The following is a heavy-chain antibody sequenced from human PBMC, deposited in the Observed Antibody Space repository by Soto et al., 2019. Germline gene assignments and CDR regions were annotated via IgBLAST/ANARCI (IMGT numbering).Heavy chain of an antibody. D-gene: IGHD2-15*01. V-gene: IGHV4-59*08. J-gene: IGHJ4*02. CDR3: AKHYCSGGSCRSYFDY. Sequence: QVQLQESGPGLVKPSETLSLTCTVSGGSISSYYWSWIRQPPGKGLEWIGNIYYSGSTNYNPSLKGRVSRSVHTYNNQFSLKLSSVTAADTAVYYCAKHYCSGGSCRSYFDYWGQGTLVTVSS. CDR1: GGSISSYY. CDR2: IYYSGST.